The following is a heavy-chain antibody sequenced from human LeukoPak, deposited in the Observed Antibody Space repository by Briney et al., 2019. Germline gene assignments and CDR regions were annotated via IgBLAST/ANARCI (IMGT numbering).Heavy chain of an antibody. D-gene: IGHD3-22*01. V-gene: IGHV3-21*01. CDR2: ISSSSSYI. CDR1: GFTFSSYA. CDR3: ARGLTMIVVVPDY. J-gene: IGHJ4*02. Sequence: GGSLRLSCAASGFTFSSYAMSWVRQAPGKWLEWVSSISSSSSYIYYADSVKGRFTISRDNAKNSLYLQMNSLRAEDTAVYYCARGLTMIVVVPDYWGQGTLVTVSS.